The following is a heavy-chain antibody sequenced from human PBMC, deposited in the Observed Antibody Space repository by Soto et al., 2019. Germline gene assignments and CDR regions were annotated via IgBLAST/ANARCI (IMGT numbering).Heavy chain of an antibody. CDR3: ARDSLPGYYYGSGSSRPEYYFDY. J-gene: IGHJ4*02. V-gene: IGHV4-59*01. D-gene: IGHD3-10*01. CDR2: IYYSGST. Sequence: SETLSLTCTVSGGSISSYYWSWIRQPPGKGLEWIGYIYYSGSTNYNPSLKSRVTISVDTSKNQFSLKLSSVTAADTAVYYCARDSLPGYYYGSGSSRPEYYFDYWGQGTLVTVSS. CDR1: GGSISSYY.